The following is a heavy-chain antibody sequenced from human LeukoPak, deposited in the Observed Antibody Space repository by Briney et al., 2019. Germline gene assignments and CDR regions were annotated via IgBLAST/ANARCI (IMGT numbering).Heavy chain of an antibody. CDR1: GYTLTELS. CDR3: ATLGYCSSTSCYGFSNWFDP. Sequence: ASVKVSCKVSGYTLTELSMHWVRQAPGKGLERMGGFDPEDGETIYAQKFQGRVTMTEDTSTDTAYMELSSLRSEDTAVYYCATLGYCSSTSCYGFSNWFDPWGQGTLVTVSS. D-gene: IGHD2-2*01. J-gene: IGHJ5*02. V-gene: IGHV1-24*01. CDR2: FDPEDGET.